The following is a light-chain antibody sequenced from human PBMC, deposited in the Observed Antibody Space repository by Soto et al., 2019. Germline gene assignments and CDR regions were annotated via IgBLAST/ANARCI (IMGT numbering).Light chain of an antibody. V-gene: IGKV3-15*01. J-gene: IGKJ3*01. CDR3: QQYNNWPT. Sequence: EIVMTQSPATLSVSPGERATLSCRASQSVSSNLAWYQQKPGQAPRLLIYGASTRATGIAARFSGSGSGTEFTITISSLQFEDFAVYYCQQYNNWPTFGPGTKVDIK. CDR2: GAS. CDR1: QSVSSN.